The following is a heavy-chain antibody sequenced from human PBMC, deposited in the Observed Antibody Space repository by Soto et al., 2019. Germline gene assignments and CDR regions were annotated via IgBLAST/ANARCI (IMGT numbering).Heavy chain of an antibody. J-gene: IGHJ6*02. CDR1: GYSFTSYW. CDR3: TRLEYSYGHYYYYYGMDV. CDR2: IYPGDSDT. V-gene: IGHV5-51*01. D-gene: IGHD5-18*01. Sequence: GESVKISCKGSGYSFTSYWIGWVRQMPGKGLEWMGIIYPGDSDTRYSPSFQGQVTISADKSISTAYLQWSSLKASDTAMYYCTRLEYSYGHYYYYYGMDVWGQGTTVTVSS.